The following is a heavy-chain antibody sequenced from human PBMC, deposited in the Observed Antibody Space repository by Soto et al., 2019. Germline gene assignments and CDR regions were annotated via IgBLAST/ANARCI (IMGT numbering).Heavy chain of an antibody. CDR2: IYPGDSDT. V-gene: IGHV5-51*01. D-gene: IGHD2-15*01. CDR3: VRLILDCSGGSCDNGYFDY. CDR1: GYSFTSYW. J-gene: IGHJ4*02. Sequence: GESLKISCKGSGYSFTSYWIGWVRQMPGKGLEWMGIIYPGDSDTRYSPSFQGQVTISADKSTSTAYLQWSSLKASDTAMYYCVRLILDCSGGSCDNGYFDYWGQGTLVTVSS.